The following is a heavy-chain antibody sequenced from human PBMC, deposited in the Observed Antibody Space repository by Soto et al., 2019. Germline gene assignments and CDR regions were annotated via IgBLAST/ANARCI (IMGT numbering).Heavy chain of an antibody. CDR3: AKDLGVEGATKRGFDY. CDR1: GFTFKSHA. J-gene: IGHJ4*02. CDR2: ISGSGTFI. D-gene: IGHD1-26*01. Sequence: GGSLRLSCAASGFTFKSHAMNWVRQAPGNGLEWVSIISGSGTFIRYADSVKGRFTISRDNSKNILYLQMNNLRAEDTATYFCAKDLGVEGATKRGFDYWGQGTLVTVSS. V-gene: IGHV3-23*01.